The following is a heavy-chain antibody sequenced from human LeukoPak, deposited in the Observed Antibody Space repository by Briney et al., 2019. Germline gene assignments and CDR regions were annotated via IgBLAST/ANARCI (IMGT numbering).Heavy chain of an antibody. D-gene: IGHD3-10*01. V-gene: IGHV1-18*01. CDR3: ARDYYGSGSYYYYYYMDV. J-gene: IGHJ6*03. CDR2: ISAYNGNT. CDR1: GYTFTSYG. Sequence: ASVKVSCKASGYTFTSYGISWVRQAPGQGLEWMGWISAYNGNTNYAQKLQGRVTMTTDTSTSTAYMELSSLRSEDTAVYYCARDYYGSGSYYYYYYMDVWGKGTTVTISS.